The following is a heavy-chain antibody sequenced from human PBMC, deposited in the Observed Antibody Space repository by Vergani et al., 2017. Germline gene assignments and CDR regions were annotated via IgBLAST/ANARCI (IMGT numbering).Heavy chain of an antibody. CDR1: GGPFSSHT. J-gene: IGHJ6*02. CDR2: MIPVLGIA. D-gene: IGHD2-2*01. Sequence: QVQLVQSGAEVKNPGSSVKVSCKASGGPFSSHTISWVRQAPGQGLEWMGRMIPVLGIANYTQKFQGRVTNTADKSTSTAYMEGSSLGYEERAVYYCARYNGDCSSTSCWQDYYYAMDVWGQGTTVTVSS. CDR3: ARYNGDCSSTSCWQDYYYAMDV. V-gene: IGHV1-69*02.